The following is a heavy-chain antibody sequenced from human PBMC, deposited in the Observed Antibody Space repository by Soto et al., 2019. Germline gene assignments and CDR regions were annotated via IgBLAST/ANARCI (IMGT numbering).Heavy chain of an antibody. CDR3: ARDSWEGVNYGMDV. CDR1: GFTFSSYW. D-gene: IGHD1-26*01. J-gene: IGHJ6*02. Sequence: RRLSCAASGFTFSSYWMHWVRQAPGKGLVWVSRINSDGSSTSYADSVKGRFTISRDNAKNTLYLQMNSLRAEDTAVYYCARDSWEGVNYGMDVWGQGTTVTVSS. CDR2: INSDGSST. V-gene: IGHV3-74*01.